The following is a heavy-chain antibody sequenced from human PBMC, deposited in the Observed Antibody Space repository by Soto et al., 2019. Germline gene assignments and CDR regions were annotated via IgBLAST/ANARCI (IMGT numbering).Heavy chain of an antibody. Sequence: SETLSLTCTVSGGSINDYYWSWIRQPPGKGLEWIGYILYTGTTSYNPSLKSRVTISVDTSRNQFSLRLTSVTAADTAVYYCARERGGWFGDVLPHGRLDPWGQGTLVTVA. CDR1: GGSINDYY. V-gene: IGHV4-59*01. CDR2: ILYTGTT. CDR3: ARERGGWFGDVLPHGRLDP. J-gene: IGHJ5*02. D-gene: IGHD3-10*01.